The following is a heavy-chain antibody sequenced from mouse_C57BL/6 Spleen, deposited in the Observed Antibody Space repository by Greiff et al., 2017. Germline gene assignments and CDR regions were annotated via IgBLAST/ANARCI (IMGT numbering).Heavy chain of an antibody. D-gene: IGHD1-1*01. Sequence: VKLVESGPGLVQPSQSLSITCTVSGFSLTSYGVHWVRQSPGKGLEWLGVIWRGGSTDYNAAFMSRLSITKDNAKSQVFFKMYSLQADDTAIYYCAKGTVVSYYAMDDWGQGTSVTVSS. CDR1: GFSLTSYG. CDR3: AKGTVVSYYAMDD. V-gene: IGHV2-5*01. CDR2: IWRGGST. J-gene: IGHJ4*01.